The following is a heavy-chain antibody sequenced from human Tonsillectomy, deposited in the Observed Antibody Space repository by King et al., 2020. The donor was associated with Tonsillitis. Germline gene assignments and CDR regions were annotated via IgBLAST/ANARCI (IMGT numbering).Heavy chain of an antibody. CDR2: IYAGDSDT. J-gene: IGHJ4*02. CDR1: GYRFDNYW. V-gene: IGHV5-51*03. D-gene: IGHD3-3*01. Sequence: VQLVESGAEVKKPGESLKISCKTSGYRFDNYWIGWVRQMPGKGLEFMGIIYAGDSDTTYSPSFQGQVSISADKSISTAYLHWSSLETSDIAMYFCVAGRRGVLPPDYWGQGTLVTVSS. CDR3: VAGRRGVLPPDY.